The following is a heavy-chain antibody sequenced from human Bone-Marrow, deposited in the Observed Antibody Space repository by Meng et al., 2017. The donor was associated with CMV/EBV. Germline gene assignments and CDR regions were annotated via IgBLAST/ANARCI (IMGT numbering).Heavy chain of an antibody. V-gene: IGHV3-66*01. D-gene: IGHD3-3*01. CDR2: IYSDGST. J-gene: IGHJ6*02. Sequence: GESLKISCAASGFTVSSNYMSWVRQAPGKGLEWVSVIYSDGSTYYADSVKGRFTISRDNSKNTLYLQMNSLRAEDTAVYYCAREGSGWSGALPYYYGMDVWGQGTTVTVSS. CDR3: AREGSGWSGALPYYYGMDV. CDR1: GFTVSSNY.